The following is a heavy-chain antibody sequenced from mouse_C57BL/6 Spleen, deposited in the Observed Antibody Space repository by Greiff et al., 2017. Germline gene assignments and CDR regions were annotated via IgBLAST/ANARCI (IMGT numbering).Heavy chain of an antibody. CDR1: GFSLTSYA. Sequence: QVQLKQSGPGLVAPSQSLSITCTVSGFSLTSYAISWVRQPPGKGLEWLGVIWTGGGTNYNSALKSRLSISKDNSKSQVFLKMNSLQTDDTARYYCARLPMTSYDSDVDYAMDYWGQGTSVTVSS. J-gene: IGHJ4*01. CDR3: ARLPMTSYDSDVDYAMDY. CDR2: IWTGGGT. D-gene: IGHD2-4*01. V-gene: IGHV2-9-1*01.